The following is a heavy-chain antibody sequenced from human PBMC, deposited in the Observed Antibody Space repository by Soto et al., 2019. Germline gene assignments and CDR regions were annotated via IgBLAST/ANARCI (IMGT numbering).Heavy chain of an antibody. CDR2: ISYDGSNK. V-gene: IGHV3-30-3*01. CDR1: GFTFSSYA. Sequence: QVQLVESGGGVVQPGRSLRLSCAASGFTFSSYAMHWVRQATGKGLEWVAVISYDGSNKYYADSVKGRFTISRDNSKNTLYLQMNSLRAEDTAVYDCARELPWGQGTLVTVSS. J-gene: IGHJ5*02. CDR3: ARELP.